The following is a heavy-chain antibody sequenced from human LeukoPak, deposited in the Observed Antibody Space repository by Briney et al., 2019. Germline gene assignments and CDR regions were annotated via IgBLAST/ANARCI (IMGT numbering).Heavy chain of an antibody. CDR2: ISGSGGST. Sequence: GGSLRLSCADSGFTFSSYAMSWVRQAPGKGLEWVSAISGSGGSTYYADSVKGRFTISRDNSKNTLYLQMNSLRAEDTAVYYCAKRRGRGIAAAGTFDYWGQGTLVTVSS. D-gene: IGHD6-13*01. CDR1: GFTFSSYA. V-gene: IGHV3-23*01. CDR3: AKRRGRGIAAAGTFDY. J-gene: IGHJ4*02.